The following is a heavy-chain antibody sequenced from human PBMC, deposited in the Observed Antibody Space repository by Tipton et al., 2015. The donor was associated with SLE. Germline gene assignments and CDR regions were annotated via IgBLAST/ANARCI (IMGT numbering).Heavy chain of an antibody. CDR2: ISTYNGNT. D-gene: IGHD5-18*01. CDR3: TRVRVDTAMGVFDF. J-gene: IGHJ4*02. V-gene: IGHV1-18*01. CDR1: GGTPTNF. Sequence: QLVQSGPEVKKPGSSVKLSCRASGGTPTNFQLVRQAPGQGLEWMGGISTYNGNTNYAQKLQGRVTMTSDTSTSTAYMELRSLRSDDTAIYYCTRVRVDTAMGVFDFWGQGTLVTVSS.